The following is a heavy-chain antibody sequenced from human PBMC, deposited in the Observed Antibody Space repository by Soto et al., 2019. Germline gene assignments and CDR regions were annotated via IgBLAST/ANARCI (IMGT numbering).Heavy chain of an antibody. CDR2: ISYDGGNA. CDR1: GFTFSNYA. Sequence: QVQLAESGGGVVQPGRSLRLSCAASGFTFSNYAMHWVRQAPGKGLEWVAIISYDGGNASYADSVKGRFTISRDNSKNMVFLQMSSLRAEDTAVYYCATVGSGGTCYCHFDSWGPGTLVTVSS. CDR3: ATVGSGGTCYCHFDS. V-gene: IGHV3-30*03. D-gene: IGHD2-15*01. J-gene: IGHJ4*02.